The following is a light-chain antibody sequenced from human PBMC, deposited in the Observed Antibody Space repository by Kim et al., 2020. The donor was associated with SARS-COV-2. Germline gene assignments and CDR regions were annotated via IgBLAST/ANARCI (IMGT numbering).Light chain of an antibody. J-gene: IGKJ5*01. CDR3: QQYGSSSIT. V-gene: IGKV3-20*01. CDR2: GAS. CDR1: QSVSSSY. Sequence: LSPGERATLSCRASQSVSSSYLAWYQQQPGQAPRLLIYGASSRATGIPDRFSGSGSGTDLTLTISRLEPEDFAVNYCQQYGSSSITFGHGTRWRLN.